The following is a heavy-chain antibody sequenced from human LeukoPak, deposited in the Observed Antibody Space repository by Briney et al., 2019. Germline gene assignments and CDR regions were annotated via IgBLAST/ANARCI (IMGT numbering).Heavy chain of an antibody. CDR3: ARGTHCSSTSCYDQFDY. Sequence: GSLRLACAASGFTVSSNYMNWFRQAPGKGLEWVSVIYSGGSTYYADSVKGRFTISRDNSKNTLYLQMNSLRAEDTAVYYCARGTHCSSTSCYDQFDYWGQGTLVTVSS. V-gene: IGHV3-53*01. CDR1: GFTVSSNY. J-gene: IGHJ4*02. D-gene: IGHD2-2*01. CDR2: IYSGGST.